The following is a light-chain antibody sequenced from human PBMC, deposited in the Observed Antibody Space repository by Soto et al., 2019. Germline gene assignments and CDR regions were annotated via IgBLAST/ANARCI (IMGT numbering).Light chain of an antibody. V-gene: IGKV1-39*01. Sequence: DIQMTQSPSSLSASVGDRVTITCRASQSISSYLNWYQQKPGQAPKLLIYAASSLQSGVPSRFSGSGSGTDFTLTISSLQPEDCATYYSQQSYSTLLTVGGGTKVEIK. J-gene: IGKJ4*01. CDR3: QQSYSTLLT. CDR1: QSISSY. CDR2: AAS.